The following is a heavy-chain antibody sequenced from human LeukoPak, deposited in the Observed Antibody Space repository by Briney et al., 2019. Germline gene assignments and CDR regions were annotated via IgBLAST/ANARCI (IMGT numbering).Heavy chain of an antibody. CDR3: AKDRLGAMMYFDF. Sequence: GSLRLSCEASGFTFSTYGMSWVRQAPGKGLEWVSAISGSGGSTYYADSVKGRATISRDNSKNTLYLQVNSLRVEDTAVYYCAKDRLGAMMYFDFWGQGTLVTVSS. CDR1: GFTFSTYG. J-gene: IGHJ4*02. V-gene: IGHV3-23*01. CDR2: ISGSGGST. D-gene: IGHD1-26*01.